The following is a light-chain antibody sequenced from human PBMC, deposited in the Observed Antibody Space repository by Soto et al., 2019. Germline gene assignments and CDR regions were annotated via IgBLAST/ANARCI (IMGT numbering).Light chain of an antibody. CDR3: QQYGNSPMYS. Sequence: EIVLTQSPGTLSLSLGERATLSCRASQSVSSNYLAWYQQKPGQAPRLLIYATSSRATCIPDRFSGSRSGTDFTLTISRLDPEDYEVSYCQQYGNSPMYSFGQGTKPEI. CDR2: ATS. J-gene: IGKJ2*03. CDR1: QSVSSNY. V-gene: IGKV3-20*01.